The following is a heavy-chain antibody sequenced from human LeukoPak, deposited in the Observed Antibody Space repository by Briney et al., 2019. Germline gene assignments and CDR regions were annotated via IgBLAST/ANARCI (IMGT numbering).Heavy chain of an antibody. CDR1: GGSISSSDYY. CDR3: ARGLNYYDPRGDYYYYMDV. Sequence: PSETLSLTCTVSGGSISSSDYYWSWIRQPPGKGLEYIGYIYYSGSTYYNPSLKSRVTTSVDTSKNQFSLKLSSVTAADTAVYYCARGLNYYDPRGDYYYYMDVWGKGTTVTVSS. CDR2: IYYSGST. V-gene: IGHV4-30-4*02. D-gene: IGHD3-22*01. J-gene: IGHJ6*03.